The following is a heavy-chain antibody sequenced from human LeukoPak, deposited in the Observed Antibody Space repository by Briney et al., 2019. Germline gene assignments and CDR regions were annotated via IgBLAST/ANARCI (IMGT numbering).Heavy chain of an antibody. CDR1: GGSISSDSYY. D-gene: IGHD3-10*01. J-gene: IGHJ4*02. CDR2: IYTSGST. CDR3: ARNYGSGSYVAWDW. Sequence: SQTLSLTCTVSGGSISSDSYYWSWIRQPAGKGLEWIGRIYTSGSTNYNPSLKSRVTISVDTSKNQFSLKLSSVTAADTAVYYCARNYGSGSYVAWDWWGQGTLVTVSS. V-gene: IGHV4-61*02.